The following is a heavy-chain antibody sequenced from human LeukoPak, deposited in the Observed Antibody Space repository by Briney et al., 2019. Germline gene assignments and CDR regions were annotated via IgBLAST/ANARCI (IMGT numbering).Heavy chain of an antibody. CDR1: GFTFGDYA. CDR3: TVTVAEY. D-gene: IGHD6-19*01. V-gene: IGHV3-49*04. J-gene: IGHJ4*02. CDR2: IRSKAYGGTT. Sequence: GGSLRLSCTASGFTFGDYAMTWVRQAPGKGLEWVGFIRSKAYGGTTEYAASVKGRFTISRDDSKSIAYLQMNSLKTEDTAVYYCTVTVAEYWGQGTLVIVSS.